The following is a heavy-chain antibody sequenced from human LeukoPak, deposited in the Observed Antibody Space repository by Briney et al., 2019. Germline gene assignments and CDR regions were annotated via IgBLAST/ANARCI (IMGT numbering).Heavy chain of an antibody. CDR1: GGSISSYY. CDR2: IYYSGST. CDR3: ARIEHRVSQSYYFDY. J-gene: IGHJ4*02. Sequence: SETLSLTCTVSGGSISSYYWSWIRQPPGKGLEWIGHIYYSGSTNYNPSLKSRVTISVDTSKNQFSLKLSSVTAADTAVYYCARIEHRVSQSYYFDYWGQGTLVTVSS. V-gene: IGHV4-59*01. D-gene: IGHD6-13*01.